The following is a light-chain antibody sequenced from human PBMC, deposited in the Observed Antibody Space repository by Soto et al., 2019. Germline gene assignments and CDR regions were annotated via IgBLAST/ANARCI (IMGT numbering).Light chain of an antibody. CDR1: SVGSQT. J-gene: IGLJ1*01. CDR2: YDS. V-gene: IGLV3-21*04. CDR3: QVRDASSDLYV. Sequence: SYELTQPPSVSVAPGQTARISCGGDSVGSQTVHWYQQKPGQAPVLVIYYDSDRPSEIPERFSGSNSGNTATLTISRVEAGDEADYYCQVRDASSDLYVFGTGTKLTVL.